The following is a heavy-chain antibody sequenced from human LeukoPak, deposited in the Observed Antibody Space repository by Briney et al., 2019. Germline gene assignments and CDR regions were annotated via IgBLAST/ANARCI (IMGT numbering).Heavy chain of an antibody. CDR3: ARGIQSSFDI. Sequence: SETLSLTCTVSGGSISNYYWSWIRQPPGKGLDWIGYIYYSGSTNYNPSLKSRVTISVDASKNQFSLNLTSVTAADTAVYYCARGIQSSFDIWGQGTMVTVSS. D-gene: IGHD6-13*01. CDR2: IYYSGST. J-gene: IGHJ3*02. CDR1: GGSISNYY. V-gene: IGHV4-59*01.